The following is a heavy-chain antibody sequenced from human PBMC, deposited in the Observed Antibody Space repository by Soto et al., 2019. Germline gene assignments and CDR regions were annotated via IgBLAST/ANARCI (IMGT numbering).Heavy chain of an antibody. V-gene: IGHV4-39*01. CDR1: GGSISSSSYY. J-gene: IGHJ4*02. Sequence: PSETLSLTCTVSGGSISSSSYYWGWIRQPPGKGLEWIGSIYYSGSTYYNPSLKSRVTISVDTSKNQFSLELSSVTAADTAVYYCARQKSDTAMYSFDYWGQGTLVTVSS. D-gene: IGHD5-18*01. CDR3: ARQKSDTAMYSFDY. CDR2: IYYSGST.